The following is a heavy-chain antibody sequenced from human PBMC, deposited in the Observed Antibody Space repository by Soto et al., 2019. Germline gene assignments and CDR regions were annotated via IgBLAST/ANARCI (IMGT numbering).Heavy chain of an antibody. CDR2: ISYDGKEK. Sequence: QVRLVESGGGVVQPGRSLRLSCAASGFNIKSFGMHWVRQAPGKGLEWIAFISYDGKEKQYADSVKGRFTVSTDNSNTLFLQMDGLRGEDTAVYFCAKDLSYGTDWPYFDRRGQGTLAIVSS. D-gene: IGHD3-16*01. CDR1: GFNIKSFG. V-gene: IGHV3-30*18. CDR3: AKDLSYGTDWPYFDR. J-gene: IGHJ4*02.